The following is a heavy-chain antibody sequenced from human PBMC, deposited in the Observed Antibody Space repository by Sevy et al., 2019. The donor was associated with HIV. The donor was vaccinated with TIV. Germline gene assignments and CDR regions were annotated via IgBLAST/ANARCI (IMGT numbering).Heavy chain of an antibody. CDR3: ARDGYNYIDYYFDY. CDR1: GFTFNNYA. D-gene: IGHD5-12*01. Sequence: GVSLRLSCAASGFTFNNYAMSWVRQAPGKGLEWVSGISGSGLTTYYADSVKGRFTISRDNSKNTLYLQMNGLRAEDTAVYYCARDGYNYIDYYFDYRGQGTLVTVSS. V-gene: IGHV3-23*01. CDR2: ISGSGLTT. J-gene: IGHJ4*02.